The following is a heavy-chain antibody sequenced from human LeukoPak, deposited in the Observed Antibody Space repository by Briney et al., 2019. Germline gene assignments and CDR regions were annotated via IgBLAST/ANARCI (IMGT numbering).Heavy chain of an antibody. D-gene: IGHD5-18*01. J-gene: IGHJ5*02. CDR3: ARQGIGGYSYSIFLYNWFDP. CDR1: GGSFSGYN. V-gene: IGHV4-34*01. Sequence: PSETLSLTCAVYGGSFSGYNWSWIRQPPGKGLEWIGEINHSGSTNYNPSLKSRVTISVDTSKNQFSLKLSSVTAADTAVYYCARQGIGGYSYSIFLYNWFDPWGQGTLVTVSS. CDR2: INHSGST.